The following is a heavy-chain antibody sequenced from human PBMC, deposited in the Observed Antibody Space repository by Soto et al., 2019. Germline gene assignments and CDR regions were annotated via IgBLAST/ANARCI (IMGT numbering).Heavy chain of an antibody. V-gene: IGHV3-30*18. Sequence: QVQLVESGGGVVQPGRSLRLSCGASGFKFSTYGMHWVRQAPGKGLEWVAVISYDGNNKDYADSVKGRFTLSRDNSKNTSYLQMNSLRAEDTAGYYCAKGLVGYVFGVQDYYFGMEVWGQGTTVAVSS. CDR1: GFKFSTYG. J-gene: IGHJ6*02. CDR2: ISYDGNNK. D-gene: IGHD1-26*01. CDR3: AKGLVGYVFGVQDYYFGMEV.